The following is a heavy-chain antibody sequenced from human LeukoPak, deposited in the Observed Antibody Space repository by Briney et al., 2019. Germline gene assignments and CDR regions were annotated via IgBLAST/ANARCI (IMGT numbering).Heavy chain of an antibody. D-gene: IGHD6-6*01. J-gene: IGHJ2*01. CDR1: GGTFSSYA. V-gene: IGHV1-18*01. Sequence: GASVKVSCKASGGTFSSYAISWVRQAPGQGLEWMGWISAYNGNTNYAQKLQGRVTMTTDTSTSTAYMELRSLRSDDTAVYYCARDLGGIAARWYFDLWGRGTLVTVSS. CDR2: ISAYNGNT. CDR3: ARDLGGIAARWYFDL.